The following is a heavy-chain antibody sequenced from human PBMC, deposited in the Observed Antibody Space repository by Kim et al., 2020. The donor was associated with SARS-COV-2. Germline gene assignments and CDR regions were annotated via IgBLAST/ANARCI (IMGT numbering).Heavy chain of an antibody. Sequence: SETLSLTCTVSGGSISSGSYYWSWIRQPAGKGLEWIGRIYTSGSTNYNPSLKSRVTISVDTSKNQFSLKLSSVTAADTAVYYCARDFSVVPAAKGDNSANWFDPWGQGTLVTVSS. D-gene: IGHD2-2*01. CDR1: GGSISSGSYY. CDR2: IYTSGST. J-gene: IGHJ5*02. V-gene: IGHV4-61*02. CDR3: ARDFSVVPAAKGDNSANWFDP.